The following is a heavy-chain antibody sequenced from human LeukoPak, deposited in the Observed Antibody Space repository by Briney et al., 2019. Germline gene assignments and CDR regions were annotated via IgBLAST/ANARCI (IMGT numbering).Heavy chain of an antibody. J-gene: IGHJ3*02. V-gene: IGHV4-39*07. CDR2: IYYSGST. CDR1: GGSISSSSYY. Sequence: SETLCLTCTVSGGSISSSSYYWGWIRQPPGKGLEWIGSIYYSGSTYYNPSLKSRVTISVDTSKNQFSLKLSSVTAADTAVYYCARDPKTGAFDIWGQGTMVTVSS. CDR3: ARDPKTGAFDI.